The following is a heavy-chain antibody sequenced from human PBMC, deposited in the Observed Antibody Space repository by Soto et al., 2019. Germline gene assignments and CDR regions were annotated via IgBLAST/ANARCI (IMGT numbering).Heavy chain of an antibody. Sequence: GESLKISCXGSGYSFTKDWIIWVRQMPGKGLEWMGRIDPSDSYISYSPSFQGHVTLSADKSLNTAYLHWTSLKASDTAMYYCARQGAATIPDYWGQGTLVTVSS. CDR1: GYSFTKDW. V-gene: IGHV5-10-1*01. CDR2: IDPSDSYI. J-gene: IGHJ4*02. D-gene: IGHD1-26*01. CDR3: ARQGAATIPDY.